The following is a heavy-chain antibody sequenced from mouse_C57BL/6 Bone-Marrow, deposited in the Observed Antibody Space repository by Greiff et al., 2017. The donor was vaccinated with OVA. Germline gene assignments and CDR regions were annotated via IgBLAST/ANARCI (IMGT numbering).Heavy chain of an antibody. V-gene: IGHV1-61*01. CDR2: IYPSDSET. J-gene: IGHJ2*01. CDR3: ARRDYDGGDFDY. Sequence: VQLQQPGAELVRPGSSVKLSCKASGYTFTSYWMDWVKQRPGQGLEWIGNIYPSDSETHYNQKFKDKATLTVDKSSSTAYMQLSSLTSEDSAVYYCARRDYDGGDFDYWGQGTTLTVSS. CDR1: GYTFTSYW. D-gene: IGHD2-4*01.